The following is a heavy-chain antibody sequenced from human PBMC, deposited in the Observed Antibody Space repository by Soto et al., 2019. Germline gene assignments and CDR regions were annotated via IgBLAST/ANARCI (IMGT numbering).Heavy chain of an antibody. CDR3: ARGAVTGPVYYSYGTDV. J-gene: IGHJ6*02. V-gene: IGHV1-2*04. CDR2: INPNSGGT. Sequence: ASVKVSCKASGYTFNAYYMHWVRQAPGQGLEWMGWINPNSGGTNYAQNFQGWVTMTRDTSISTAYMELSRLKSDDTAVYYCARGAVTGPVYYSYGTDVWGQGTTVTVSS. CDR1: GYTFNAYY.